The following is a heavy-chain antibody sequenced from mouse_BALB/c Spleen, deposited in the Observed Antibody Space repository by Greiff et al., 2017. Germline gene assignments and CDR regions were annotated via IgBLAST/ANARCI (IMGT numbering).Heavy chain of an antibody. CDR3: ARVEGNYAAMDY. Sequence: EVQLVESGGGLVKPGGSLKLSCAASGFTFSSYAMSWVRQTPEKRLEWVASISSGGSTYYPDSVKGRFTISRDNARNILYLQMSSLRSEDTAMYYCARVEGNYAAMDYWGQGTSVTVSS. V-gene: IGHV5-6-5*01. J-gene: IGHJ4*01. CDR1: GFTFSSYA. CDR2: ISSGGST. D-gene: IGHD2-1*01.